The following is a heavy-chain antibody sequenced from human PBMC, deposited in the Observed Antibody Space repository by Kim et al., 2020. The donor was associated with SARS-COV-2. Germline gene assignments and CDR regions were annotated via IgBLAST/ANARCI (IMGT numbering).Heavy chain of an antibody. CDR2: IYYSGTT. V-gene: IGHV4-59*01. Sequence: SETLSLTCTVSSDSISSYYCSWIRQLPGKGLEWIGYIYYSGTTNYNPSLNSRVTISWDTSKNQFSLELTSVTDADTAVYYCARSEGRGSWHQFDYWGHGILVTVSS. J-gene: IGHJ5*01. D-gene: IGHD6-13*01. CDR3: ARSEGRGSWHQFDY. CDR1: SDSISSYY.